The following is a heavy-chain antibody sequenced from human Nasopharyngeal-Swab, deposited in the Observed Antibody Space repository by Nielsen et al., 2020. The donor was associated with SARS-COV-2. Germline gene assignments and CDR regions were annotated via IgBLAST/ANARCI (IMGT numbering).Heavy chain of an antibody. CDR2: LYYTGDT. V-gene: IGHV4-39*07. J-gene: IGHJ4*02. CDR3: ARVVPARVTFDY. CDR1: GASFSSSGYY. Sequence: SETLSLTCSVSGASFSSSGYYWGWVRQPPGKGLEWIGRLYYTGDTYYNPSHRGRLTLSVDTSKNQVSLKLSSVTAADTAIYYCARVVPARVTFDYWGQGLLVTVSS. D-gene: IGHD5-18*01.